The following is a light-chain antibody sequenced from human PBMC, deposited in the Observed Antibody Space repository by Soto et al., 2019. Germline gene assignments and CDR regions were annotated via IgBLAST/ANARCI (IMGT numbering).Light chain of an antibody. CDR1: QSISSW. CDR2: KAS. J-gene: IGKJ1*01. Sequence: DIQMTQSPSTLSASVGDRVTITCRASQSISSWLAWYQQKPGKAPKLLIYKASSLESGVPSRFSGSGSGTEFTLTISRLQPDDFATYYCQHYNSSPWTFGQGTKVEIK. CDR3: QHYNSSPWT. V-gene: IGKV1-5*03.